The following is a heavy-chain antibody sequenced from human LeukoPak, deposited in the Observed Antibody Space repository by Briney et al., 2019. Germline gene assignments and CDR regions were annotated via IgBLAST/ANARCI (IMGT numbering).Heavy chain of an antibody. V-gene: IGHV3-74*01. D-gene: IGHD3-3*01. CDR3: ASDEDWSGYDGAFGI. CDR2: INSDGGST. J-gene: IGHJ3*02. Sequence: GGSLRLSCAASGFTFSIYWMHWVRQAPGKGLVWVSRINSDGGSTSYADSVKGRFTISRDNAKNTLYLQMNSLRAEDTAVYYYASDEDWSGYDGAFGIWGPGPMVTVSS. CDR1: GFTFSIYW.